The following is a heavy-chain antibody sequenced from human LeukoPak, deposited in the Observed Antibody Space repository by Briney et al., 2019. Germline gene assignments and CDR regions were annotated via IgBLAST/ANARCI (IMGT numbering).Heavy chain of an antibody. CDR3: ARLIVGATDFDY. Sequence: GGSLRLSCAASGFSVSNNYMSWVRQAPGKGLEWVSVIYSGGSTFYADSVKGRFTISRDNSKNTLYLQMNSLRAEDTAVYYCARLIVGATDFDYWGQGTLVTVSS. J-gene: IGHJ4*02. V-gene: IGHV3-66*04. D-gene: IGHD1-26*01. CDR1: GFSVSNNY. CDR2: IYSGGST.